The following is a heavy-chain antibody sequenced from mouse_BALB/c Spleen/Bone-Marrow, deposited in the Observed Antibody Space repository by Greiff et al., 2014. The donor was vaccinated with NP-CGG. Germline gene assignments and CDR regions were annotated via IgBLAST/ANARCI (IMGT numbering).Heavy chain of an antibody. D-gene: IGHD2-4*01. CDR3: ARHEEGGYDYDVGSYAMDY. J-gene: IGHJ4*01. Sequence: VKLMESGAGLVKPGASVKLSCKASGYTFTDYIIHWVKQRSGQGLEWIGWFYPGSSSIKYNEKFKDKATLTADKSSSTVYMELSRLTSEDSAVYFCARHEEGGYDYDVGSYAMDYWGQGTSVTVSS. CDR2: FYPGSSSI. V-gene: IGHV1-62-2*01. CDR1: GYTFTDYI.